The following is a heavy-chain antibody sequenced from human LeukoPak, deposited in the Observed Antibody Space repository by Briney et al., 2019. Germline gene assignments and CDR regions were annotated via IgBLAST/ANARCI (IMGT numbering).Heavy chain of an antibody. CDR1: GGSISSGGYC. CDR3: ARELLYYDILYGMDV. V-gene: IGHV4-31*03. D-gene: IGHD3-9*01. Sequence: SETLSLTCTVSGGSISSGGYCWGWIRQHPGKGLEWIGYIYYSGSTYYNPSLKSRVTISVDTSKNQFSLKLSSVTAADTAVYYCARELLYYDILYGMDVWGQGTTVTVSS. CDR2: IYYSGST. J-gene: IGHJ6*02.